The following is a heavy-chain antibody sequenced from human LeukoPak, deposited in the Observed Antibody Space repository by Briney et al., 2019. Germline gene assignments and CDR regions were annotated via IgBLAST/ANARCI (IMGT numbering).Heavy chain of an antibody. CDR3: ARGDPKPPQPSYCDLCSGYYPYYYYYMDV. D-gene: IGHD3-3*01. V-gene: IGHV1-8*01. J-gene: IGHJ6*03. Sequence: ASVTVSCKASGYTFTSYDINWVRQAAGQGLEWMGWMNPNSGNTGYAQRFKGRVTMTRNTSISTAYMELSSLRSEDTAVYYCARGDPKPPQPSYCDLCSGYYPYYYYYMDVWGKGTTVTVSS. CDR2: MNPNSGNT. CDR1: GYTFTSYD.